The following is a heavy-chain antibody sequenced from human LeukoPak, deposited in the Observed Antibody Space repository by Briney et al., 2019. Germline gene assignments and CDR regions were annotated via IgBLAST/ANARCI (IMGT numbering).Heavy chain of an antibody. J-gene: IGHJ4*02. D-gene: IGHD3-3*01. CDR1: GYTFTGYC. CDR3: ARVYYDFWSGASPLDY. Sequence: ASVKVSCKASGYTFTGYCMHWVRQAPGQGLEWMGRINPNSGGTNYAQKFQGRVTMTRDTSISTAYMELSRLRSDDTAVYYCARVYYDFWSGASPLDYWGQGTLVTVSS. CDR2: INPNSGGT. V-gene: IGHV1-2*06.